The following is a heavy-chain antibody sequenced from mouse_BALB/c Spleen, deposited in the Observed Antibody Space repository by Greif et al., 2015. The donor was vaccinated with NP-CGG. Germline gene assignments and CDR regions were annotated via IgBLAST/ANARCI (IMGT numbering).Heavy chain of an antibody. Sequence: EVKLMESGGGLVKPGGSLKLSCAASGFAFSSYDMSWVRQTPEKRLEWVATISSGGSYTYYPDSVKGRFTISRDNARNTLYLQMSSLRSEDTALYYCARQTGSMDYWGQGTSVTVSS. CDR3: ARQTGSMDY. V-gene: IGHV5-9*02. CDR1: GFAFSSYD. D-gene: IGHD4-1*01. J-gene: IGHJ4*01. CDR2: ISSGGSYT.